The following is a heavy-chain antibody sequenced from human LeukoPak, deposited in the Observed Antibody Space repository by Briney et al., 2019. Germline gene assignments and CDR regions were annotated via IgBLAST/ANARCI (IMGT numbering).Heavy chain of an antibody. V-gene: IGHV4-59*08. Sequence: SETLSLTCTVSGGSISSYYWSWIRQPPGKGLEWIGHIYYSGSTNYNPSLKSRVTTSVDTSKNQLSLKLSSVTAADTAVYYCARVIGYCSSTSCFGYFDYWGQGTLVTVSP. CDR3: ARVIGYCSSTSCFGYFDY. D-gene: IGHD2-2*01. CDR1: GGSISSYY. CDR2: IYYSGST. J-gene: IGHJ4*02.